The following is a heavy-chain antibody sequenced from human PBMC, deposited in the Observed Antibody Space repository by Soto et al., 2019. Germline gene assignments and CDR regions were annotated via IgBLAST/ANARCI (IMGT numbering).Heavy chain of an antibody. V-gene: IGHV3-33*01. CDR3: ARFPPHVRFLEWSDSYPGTNYYYYGMDV. Sequence: QSGGSLRLSYAASGFTFSSYGMHWVRQSPGKGLEWVAVIWYDGSNKYYADSVKGRFTISRDNSKNTLYLQMNSLRAEDTAVYYCARFPPHVRFLEWSDSYPGTNYYYYGMDVWGQGTTVTVSS. CDR1: GFTFSSYG. CDR2: IWYDGSNK. D-gene: IGHD3-3*01. J-gene: IGHJ6*02.